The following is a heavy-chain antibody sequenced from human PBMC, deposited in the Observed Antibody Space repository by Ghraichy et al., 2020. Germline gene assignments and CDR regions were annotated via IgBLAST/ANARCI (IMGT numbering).Heavy chain of an antibody. V-gene: IGHV5-10-1*01. J-gene: IGHJ6*03. Sequence: GGSLRLSCKGSGYSFTSYWISWVRQMPGKGLEWMGRIDPSDSYTNYSPSFQGHVTISADKSISTAYLQWSSLKASDTAMYYCARAMTERGGDSFYYYYYMDVWGKGTTVTVSS. D-gene: IGHD3-16*01. CDR2: IDPSDSYT. CDR1: GYSFTSYW. CDR3: ARAMTERGGDSFYYYYYMDV.